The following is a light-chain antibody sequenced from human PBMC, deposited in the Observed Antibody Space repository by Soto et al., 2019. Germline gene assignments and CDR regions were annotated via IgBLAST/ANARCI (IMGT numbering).Light chain of an antibody. J-gene: IGKJ1*01. CDR1: QSISIH. CDR3: MQRNNWPRT. V-gene: IGKV3-11*01. CDR2: DAS. Sequence: ETFLTQSPAILSLSPGERATLSCRASQSISIHLAWYQQKPGQAPRLLIYDASKRAPGIPARFSGDVSGTDFTLTISSVEPEDSAIYYCMQRNNWPRTFGQGTKVEVK.